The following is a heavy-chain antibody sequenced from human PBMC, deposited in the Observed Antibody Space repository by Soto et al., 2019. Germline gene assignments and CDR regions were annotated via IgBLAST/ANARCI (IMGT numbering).Heavy chain of an antibody. J-gene: IGHJ6*02. CDR3: ARMLSSRGYYYYYGMGV. V-gene: IGHV1-69*01. CDR2: IIPIFGTA. D-gene: IGHD6-13*01. Sequence: QVQLVQSGAEVKKPGSSVKVSCKASGGTFSSYAISWVRQAPGQGLEWMGGIIPIFGTANYAQKFKGRVTITADESTSTAYMELSSLRSEDTAVYYCARMLSSRGYYYYYGMGVWGQGTTVTVSS. CDR1: GGTFSSYA.